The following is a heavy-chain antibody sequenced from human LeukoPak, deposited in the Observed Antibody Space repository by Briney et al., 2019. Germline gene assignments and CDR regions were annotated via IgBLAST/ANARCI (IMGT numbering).Heavy chain of an antibody. CDR2: VTTYRNNT. Sequence: ASVKVSCKTSGYSLITYDITWVRQAPGQGLEWRAWVTTYRNNTTISKKFRDRLTVTADTSTNTAYMELRSLRSDDTAVYYCARTEARRIYFYYMDVWGRGTTVIVSS. V-gene: IGHV1-18*01. J-gene: IGHJ6*03. CDR3: ARTEARRIYFYYMDV. CDR1: GYSLITYD. D-gene: IGHD6-6*01.